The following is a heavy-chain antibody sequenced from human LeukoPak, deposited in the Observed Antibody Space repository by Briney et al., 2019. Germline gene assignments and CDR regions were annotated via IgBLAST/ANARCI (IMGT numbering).Heavy chain of an antibody. V-gene: IGHV1-18*01. D-gene: IGHD6-13*01. CDR2: INGYNGNT. CDR1: GYTFTTYG. Sequence: ASVKVSCKASGYTFTTYGISWVRQAPGQGLEWMGWINGYNGNTNYAQKLQGRVTMTTDTSTSTAYMELRSLRSDDTAVYYCVRDDGGAAAEFYYYGMDVWGQGTTVTVSS. J-gene: IGHJ6*02. CDR3: VRDDGGAAAEFYYYGMDV.